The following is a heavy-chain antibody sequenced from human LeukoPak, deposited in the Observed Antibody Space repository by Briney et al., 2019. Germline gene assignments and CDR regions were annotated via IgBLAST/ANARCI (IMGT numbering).Heavy chain of an antibody. J-gene: IGHJ4*02. CDR3: ARSKINDYSRY. CDR1: GGSISSGSYY. CDR2: IYYNGNT. V-gene: IGHV4-39*01. Sequence: PSETLSLTCPVSGGSISSGSYYWSWIRQPAGKGLEWIGRIYYNGNTYYNPSLKSRVTLSVDTPRNQFSLEMTSVPAAAPAVYYCARSKINDYSRYWGQGILVVVSS. D-gene: IGHD4-11*01.